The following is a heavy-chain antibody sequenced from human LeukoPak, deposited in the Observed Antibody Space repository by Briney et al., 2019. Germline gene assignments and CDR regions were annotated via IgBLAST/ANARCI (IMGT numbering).Heavy chain of an antibody. D-gene: IGHD2-2*01. CDR3: VGQLLRAV. CDR2: IKGDGGVQ. J-gene: IGHJ6*04. V-gene: IGHV3-7*01. CDR1: GFPFSVYW. Sequence: GGSLRLSCTASGFPFSVYWISWVRQAPGKGLEWVANIKGDGGVQDYADSVRGRFTISRDNAKNSVFLQMNSLRVDDTAVYYCVGQLLRAVWGKGTTVTVSS.